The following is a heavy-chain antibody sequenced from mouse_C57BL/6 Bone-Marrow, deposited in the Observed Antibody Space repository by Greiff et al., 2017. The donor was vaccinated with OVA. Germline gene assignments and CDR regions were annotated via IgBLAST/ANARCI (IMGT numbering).Heavy chain of an antibody. CDR2: IWGGGST. CDR3: AKHTYYSNYDDAMDY. Sequence: VMLVESGPGLVAPSQRLSITCTVSGFSFTSYGVDWVRQPPGKGLEWLGVIWGGGSTNYNSALMSRLSISKDNSKSQVFLKMNSLQTDDTAMYYCAKHTYYSNYDDAMDYWGQGTSVTVSS. CDR1: GFSFTSYG. V-gene: IGHV2-9*01. D-gene: IGHD2-5*01. J-gene: IGHJ4*01.